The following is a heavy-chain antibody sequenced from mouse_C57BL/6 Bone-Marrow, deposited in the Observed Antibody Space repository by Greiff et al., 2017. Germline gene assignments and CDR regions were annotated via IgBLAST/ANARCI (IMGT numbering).Heavy chain of an antibody. V-gene: IGHV1-55*01. J-gene: IGHJ1*03. CDR1: GYTFTSYW. D-gene: IGHD2-3*01. CDR2: IYPGSGST. Sequence: LKQPGAELVKPGASVKMSCKASGYTFTSYWITWVKQRPGQGLEWIGDIYPGSGSTNYNEKFKSKATLTVDTSSSTAYMQLSSLTSEDSAVYYCAKRNGYYLYWYFDVWGTGTTVTVSS. CDR3: AKRNGYYLYWYFDV.